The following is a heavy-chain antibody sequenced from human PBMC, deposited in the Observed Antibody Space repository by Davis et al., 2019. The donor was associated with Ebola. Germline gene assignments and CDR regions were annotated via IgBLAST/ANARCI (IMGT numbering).Heavy chain of an antibody. Sequence: GESLKISCAASGFIFNNYAMTWVRQAPGRGLEWVSTTSSGGSTTYYADSVKGRFTISRDNSKNTLYLQMNSLRVDDTAVYYCTSGGSGSYEVDYWGQGTLVTVSS. CDR3: TSGGSGSYEVDY. V-gene: IGHV3-23*01. D-gene: IGHD1-26*01. J-gene: IGHJ4*02. CDR1: GFIFNNYA. CDR2: TSSGGSTT.